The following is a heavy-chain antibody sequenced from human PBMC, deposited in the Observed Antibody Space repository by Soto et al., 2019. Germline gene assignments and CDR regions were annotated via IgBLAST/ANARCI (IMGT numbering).Heavy chain of an antibody. D-gene: IGHD4-17*01. Sequence: PSETLSLTCTVSGGSVSSGSYYWSWIRQPPGKGLEWIGYISYSGSTNYNPSLKSRVTISVDTSKNQFSLKLSSVTAADTAVYYCARLDDYESFDYWGQGTLVTVSS. CDR3: ARLDDYESFDY. J-gene: IGHJ4*02. CDR2: ISYSGST. V-gene: IGHV4-61*01. CDR1: GGSVSSGSYY.